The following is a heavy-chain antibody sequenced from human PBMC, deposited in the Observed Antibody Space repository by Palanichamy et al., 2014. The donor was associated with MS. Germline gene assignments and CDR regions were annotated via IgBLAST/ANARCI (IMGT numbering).Heavy chain of an antibody. V-gene: IGHV3-74*03. J-gene: IGHJ6*02. CDR1: GFTFSSYW. CDR3: ARVLAGGCMDV. Sequence: EVQLVESGGGVLQPGGSLGLSCAASGFTFSSYWMHWVRQASGKGLVWVSRIDSDGNNIQYAGSVKGRFTISRDNAKNMLYLQMNSLRVEDMAVYYCARVLAGGCMDVWGQGTTVTISS. D-gene: IGHD6-13*01. CDR2: IDSDGNNI.